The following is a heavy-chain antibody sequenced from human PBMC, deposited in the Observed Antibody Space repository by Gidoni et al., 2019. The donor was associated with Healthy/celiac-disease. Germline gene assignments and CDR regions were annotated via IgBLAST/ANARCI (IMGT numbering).Heavy chain of an antibody. CDR3: AREVVVVVAATRYYYGMDV. J-gene: IGHJ6*02. CDR2: IYYSGST. D-gene: IGHD2-15*01. Sequence: QVQLQESGPGLVKPSQTLSLTCTVSVGSISSGGYYLSWIRQHPGKGLEWIGYIYYSGSTYYNPSLKSRVTISVDTSKNQFSLKLSSVTAADTAVYYCAREVVVVVAATRYYYGMDVWGQGTTVTVSS. CDR1: VGSISSGGYY. V-gene: IGHV4-31*03.